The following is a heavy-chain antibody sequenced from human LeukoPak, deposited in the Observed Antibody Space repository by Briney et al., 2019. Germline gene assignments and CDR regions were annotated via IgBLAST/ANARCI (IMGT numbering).Heavy chain of an antibody. Sequence: SETLSLTCTVSGGSMSSYYWSWIRQPPGKGLEWIGYIFYSGSTNYNPSLKSRVTLSVDTSKNQFSLKLGSVTAADTAVYYCARYVVYGSGKYYFDYWGQGTLVTVSS. J-gene: IGHJ4*02. CDR2: IFYSGST. CDR3: ARYVVYGSGKYYFDY. CDR1: GGSMSSYY. D-gene: IGHD3-10*01. V-gene: IGHV4-59*08.